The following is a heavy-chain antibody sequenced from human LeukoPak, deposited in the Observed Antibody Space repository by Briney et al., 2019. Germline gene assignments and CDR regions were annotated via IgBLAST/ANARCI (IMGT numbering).Heavy chain of an antibody. CDR3: AKDTSIGKYCTSGVCSPFDY. V-gene: IGHV3-23*01. CDR1: GFTFSSYA. Sequence: GGSLRLSCAGSGFTFSSYATSWVRQAPGKGLEWVSAISDSGDYTYYADSVKGRFTISRDNSKNTLYLHVNSLRAEDTAVYYCAKDTSIGKYCTSGVCSPFDYWGQGTLVTVSS. J-gene: IGHJ4*02. D-gene: IGHD2-8*01. CDR2: ISDSGDYT.